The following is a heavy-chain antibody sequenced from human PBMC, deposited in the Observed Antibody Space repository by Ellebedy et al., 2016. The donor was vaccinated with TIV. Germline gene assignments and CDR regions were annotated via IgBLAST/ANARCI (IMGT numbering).Heavy chain of an antibody. J-gene: IGHJ4*02. CDR2: ISAYNGNT. CDR3: ARDHVEVPAALFYFDY. Sequence: AASVKVSCKASGYTFTSYDISWVRQAPGQGLEWMGWISAYNGNTNYAQKLQGRVTMTTDTSTSTAYMELRSLRSDDTAVYYCARDHVEVPAALFYFDYWGQGALVAVSS. CDR1: GYTFTSYD. V-gene: IGHV1-18*01. D-gene: IGHD2-2*01.